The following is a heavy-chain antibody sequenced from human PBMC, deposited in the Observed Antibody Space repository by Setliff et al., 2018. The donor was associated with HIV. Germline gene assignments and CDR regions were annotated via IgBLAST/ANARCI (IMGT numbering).Heavy chain of an antibody. CDR3: ARASWFSSSSGDYYYMDV. Sequence: SETLSLTCSVSGDSVSNGAYYWSWIRQHPGKGLEWIGRIYYSGHTHYNPSLKSRVSIPVDASKNQFSLRLSSVTAADTAVYSCARASWFSSSSGDYYYMDVWGKGATVTVSS. CDR1: GDSVSNGAYY. CDR2: IYYSGHT. D-gene: IGHD6-6*01. V-gene: IGHV4-31*03. J-gene: IGHJ6*03.